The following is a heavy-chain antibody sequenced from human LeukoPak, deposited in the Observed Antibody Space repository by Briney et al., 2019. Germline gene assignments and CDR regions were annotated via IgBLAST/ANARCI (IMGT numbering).Heavy chain of an antibody. Sequence: PGESLKISCKGSGYSFTSYWIGWVRQMPGKGLEWMGIIYPGDSDTRYSPSFQGQVTISADKSISTAYLQWSSLKASDTAMYYCARSPPPLEPDNWFDPWGQGTLVTVSS. CDR3: ARSPPPLEPDNWFDP. V-gene: IGHV5-51*01. CDR2: IYPGDSDT. CDR1: GYSFTSYW. J-gene: IGHJ5*02. D-gene: IGHD1-1*01.